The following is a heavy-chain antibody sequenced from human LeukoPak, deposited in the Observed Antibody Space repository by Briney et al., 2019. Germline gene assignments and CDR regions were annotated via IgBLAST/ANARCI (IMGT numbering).Heavy chain of an antibody. Sequence: GGSLRLSCAASGFTFSSYAMHWVRQAPGKGLEWVAVISYDGSNKYYADSVKGRFTISRDNSKNTLYLQMNSLRAEDTAVYYRARENRLTYYYDSSGYYPDYWGQGTLVTVSS. CDR1: GFTFSSYA. V-gene: IGHV3-30*04. CDR2: ISYDGSNK. J-gene: IGHJ4*02. D-gene: IGHD3-22*01. CDR3: ARENRLTYYYDSSGYYPDY.